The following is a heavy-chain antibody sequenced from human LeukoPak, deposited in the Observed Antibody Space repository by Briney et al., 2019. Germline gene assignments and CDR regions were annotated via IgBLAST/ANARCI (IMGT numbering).Heavy chain of an antibody. CDR1: GFTFSNYW. V-gene: IGHV3-30*18. CDR3: AKFRSGSPYYDFWSGYPTFGY. J-gene: IGHJ4*02. CDR2: ISYDGSNK. D-gene: IGHD3-3*01. Sequence: GGSLRLSCAASGFTFSNYWMNWVRQAPGKGLEWVAVISYDGSNKYYADSVKGRFTISRDNSKNTLYLQMNSLRAEDTAVYYCAKFRSGSPYYDFWSGYPTFGYWGQGTLVTVSS.